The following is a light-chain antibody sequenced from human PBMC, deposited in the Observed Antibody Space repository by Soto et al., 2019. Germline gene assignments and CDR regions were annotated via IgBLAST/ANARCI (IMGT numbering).Light chain of an antibody. Sequence: EIVMTQSPATLSVSPGERATLSCRASQSVSSNFAWYQQKPGQAPRLLIYGASTRGTGIPARFSGSGSGTEFTLTISSLQSEDFAVYYCQQYNNWPRGTFGQGTKVEIK. CDR1: QSVSSN. CDR2: GAS. V-gene: IGKV3-15*01. J-gene: IGKJ1*01. CDR3: QQYNNWPRGT.